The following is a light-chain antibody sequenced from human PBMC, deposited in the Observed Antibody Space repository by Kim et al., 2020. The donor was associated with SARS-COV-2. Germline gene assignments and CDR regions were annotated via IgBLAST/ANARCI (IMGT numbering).Light chain of an antibody. V-gene: IGKV3-11*01. CDR1: QSVSDS. CDR3: QQRSNWPT. CDR2: EVS. J-gene: IGKJ2*01. Sequence: SLSPVESATLCCRASQSVSDSLAWYQQKPGQAPRLLIYEVSHRATGIPARFSGSGSGTDFTLSINSLEPEDFAVYYCQQRSNWPTFGQGTKLEI.